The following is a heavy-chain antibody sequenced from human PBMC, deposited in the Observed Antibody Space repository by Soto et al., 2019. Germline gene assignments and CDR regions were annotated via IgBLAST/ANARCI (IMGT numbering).Heavy chain of an antibody. CDR3: ARRYGGTFDY. Sequence: PSETLSLTCTVSGGSISSYYWSWIRQPPGKGLEWIGYIYYSGSTNYNPSLKSRVTISVDTSKNQFSLMLSSVTAADTAVYYCARRYGGTFDYWGQGTLVTVSS. V-gene: IGHV4-59*08. D-gene: IGHD2-15*01. CDR2: IYYSGST. CDR1: GGSISSYY. J-gene: IGHJ4*02.